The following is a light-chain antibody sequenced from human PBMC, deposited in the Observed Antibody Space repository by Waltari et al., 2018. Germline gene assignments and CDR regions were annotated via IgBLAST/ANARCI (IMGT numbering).Light chain of an antibody. CDR2: KDN. J-gene: IGLJ2*01. CDR3: QSTESSGTYVV. V-gene: IGLV3-25*03. Sequence: SYELTQQPSVSVSPGQTATITCSGDALPKQYAFWYRQKTGQAPALVIYKDNKRPPGISERLSGSSSGTTVTLTISGVQAEDEADYYCQSTESSGTYVVFGGGTKLTVL. CDR1: ALPKQY.